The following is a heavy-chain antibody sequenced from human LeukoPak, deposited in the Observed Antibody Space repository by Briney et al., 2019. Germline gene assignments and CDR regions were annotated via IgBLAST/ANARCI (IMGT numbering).Heavy chain of an antibody. J-gene: IGHJ5*02. V-gene: IGHV3-23*01. CDR1: GFTFSSYA. CDR3: AKGSAYYDFWSGQTGYNWFDP. Sequence: GGSLRLSYAASGFTFSSYAMSWVRQAPGKGLEWVSAISGSGGSTYYADSVKGRFTISRDNSKNTLYLQMNSLRAEDTAVYYCAKGSAYYDFWSGQTGYNWFDPWGQGTLVTVSS. CDR2: ISGSGGST. D-gene: IGHD3-3*01.